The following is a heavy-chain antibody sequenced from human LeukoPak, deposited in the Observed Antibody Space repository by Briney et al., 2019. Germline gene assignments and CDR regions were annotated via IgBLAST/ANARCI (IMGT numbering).Heavy chain of an antibody. CDR1: GSTFGNYE. J-gene: IGHJ4*02. D-gene: IGHD1-1*01. CDR3: ATMEVRDY. Sequence: GGSLRLSCAADGSTFGNYEMNWVRQPPGKGLEWISYISSAGNVIYYADSVRGRFTVSRDNAKNSLYLQMNSLRVEDTAVYYCATMEVRDYWGQGTLVTVPS. V-gene: IGHV3-48*03. CDR2: ISSAGNVI.